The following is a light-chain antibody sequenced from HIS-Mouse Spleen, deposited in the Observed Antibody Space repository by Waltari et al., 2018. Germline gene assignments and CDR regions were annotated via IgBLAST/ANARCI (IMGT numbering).Light chain of an antibody. V-gene: IGKV3-15*01. CDR2: GAS. Sequence: EIVMTQSPATLSVSPGERATLSCRASQSVSSNLAWYQPKPGQAPRLLIYGASTRATGIPARFSGSGSGTEFTLTISSMQSEDFAVYYCQQYNNWPPCTFGRGTKVEIK. J-gene: IGKJ1*01. CDR1: QSVSSN. CDR3: QQYNNWPPCT.